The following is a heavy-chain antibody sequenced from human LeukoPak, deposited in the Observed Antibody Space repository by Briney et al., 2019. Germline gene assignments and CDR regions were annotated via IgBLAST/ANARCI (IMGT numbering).Heavy chain of an antibody. Sequence: SETLSLTCTVSGGSISSSSYYWGWIRQPPGKGLEWIGSIYYSGSTYYNPSLKSRVTISVDTSKNQLSLKLSSVTAADTAVYYCARVAAAGFLFDYWGQGTLVTVSS. D-gene: IGHD6-13*01. J-gene: IGHJ4*02. CDR2: IYYSGST. CDR1: GGSISSSSYY. CDR3: ARVAAAGFLFDY. V-gene: IGHV4-39*07.